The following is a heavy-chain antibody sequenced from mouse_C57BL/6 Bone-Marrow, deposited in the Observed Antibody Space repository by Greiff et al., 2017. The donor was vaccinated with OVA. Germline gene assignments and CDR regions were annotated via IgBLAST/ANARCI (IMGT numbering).Heavy chain of an antibody. J-gene: IGHJ2*01. CDR2: ST. D-gene: IGHD1-1*01. CDR3: ARLITTVVSPYFDY. Sequence: STNYNQKFKGKATLTVDTSSSTSYMQLSSLTSEDSAVYYCARLITTVVSPYFDYWGQGTTLTVSS. V-gene: IGHV1-50*01.